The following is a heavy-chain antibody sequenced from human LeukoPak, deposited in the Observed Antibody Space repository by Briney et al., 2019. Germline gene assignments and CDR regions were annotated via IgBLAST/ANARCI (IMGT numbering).Heavy chain of an antibody. CDR1: GGTFISYT. CDR2: IIPILGIA. Sequence: SVKVSCKASGGTFISYTISWVRQAPGQGLEWMGRIIPILGIANYAQKFQGRVTITADKSTSTAYMELSSLRSEDTAVYYCARVLGYCSGGSCPYYYYGMDVWGQGTTVTVSS. J-gene: IGHJ6*02. CDR3: ARVLGYCSGGSCPYYYYGMDV. V-gene: IGHV1-69*02. D-gene: IGHD2-15*01.